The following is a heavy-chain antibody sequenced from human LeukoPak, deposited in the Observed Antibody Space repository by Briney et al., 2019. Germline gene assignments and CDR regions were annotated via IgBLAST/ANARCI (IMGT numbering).Heavy chain of an antibody. J-gene: IGHJ4*02. CDR2: IIPIFGTA. CDR1: GGTFSSYA. V-gene: IGHV1-69*01. D-gene: IGHD3-22*01. CDR3: ARGEDDYYDSSGYYLLDY. Sequence: SVKVSCKASGGTFSSYAISWVRQAPGQGLEWMGGIIPIFGTANYAQKFQGRVTITADESTSTAYMELSSLRSEDTAVYYCARGEDDYYDSSGYYLLDYWGQGTLVTVSS.